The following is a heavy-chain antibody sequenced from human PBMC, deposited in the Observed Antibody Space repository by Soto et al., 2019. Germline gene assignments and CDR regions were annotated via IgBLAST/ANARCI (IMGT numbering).Heavy chain of an antibody. CDR3: ASSGPAGRNGFYYPDMDV. CDR1: GGSFSGYY. J-gene: IGHJ6*02. V-gene: IGHV4-34*01. D-gene: IGHD6-13*01. CDR2: INHRGNT. Sequence: SETLSLTCSIYGGSFSGYYWSCIRQPPGKGLEWIGEINHRGNTNYNPSLKSRVTISVDTSNNQFSLKLNSVTAADTAVYYCASSGPAGRNGFYYPDMDVCGQGNTVTVSS.